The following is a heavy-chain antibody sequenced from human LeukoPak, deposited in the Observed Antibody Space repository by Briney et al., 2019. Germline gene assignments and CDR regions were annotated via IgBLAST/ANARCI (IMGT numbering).Heavy chain of an antibody. CDR3: ARDRSLVAAHWFDP. V-gene: IGHV1-18*04. CDR1: GYTFTSYY. J-gene: IGHJ5*02. CDR2: ISGYNGNT. Sequence: ASVKVSCKASGYTFTSYYMHWVRQAPGQGLEWMGWISGYNGNTKYVQKFQGRVTMTTDTSTSTAYMELRSLRSDDTAVYYCARDRSLVAAHWFDPWGQGTLVTVSS. D-gene: IGHD1-26*01.